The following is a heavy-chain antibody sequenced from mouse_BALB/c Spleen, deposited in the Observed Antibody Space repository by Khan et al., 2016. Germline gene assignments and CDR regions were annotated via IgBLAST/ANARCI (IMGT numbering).Heavy chain of an antibody. J-gene: IGHJ2*01. CDR2: IDPPNDNT. D-gene: IGHD1-1*01. CDR3: ARMYYGDY. Sequence: VRLQQSGAELVKPGASVKLSCTASGFNIQDTYIHWVRQRPEQGLDWIGRIDPPNDNTKYDPKFQGKATITVDTSSNTAYLQLNSLTYEDTAVYYCARMYYGDYWGQGTTLTVSS. CDR1: GFNIQDTY. V-gene: IGHV14-3*02.